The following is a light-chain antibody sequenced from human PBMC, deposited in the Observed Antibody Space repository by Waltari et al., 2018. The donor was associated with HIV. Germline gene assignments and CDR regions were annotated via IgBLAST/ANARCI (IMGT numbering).Light chain of an antibody. V-gene: IGLV1-44*01. CDR3: VVWDDSLNGPV. CDR2: ANN. Sequence: QSVLTQPPSASGTPGPRVTISCSGSSSNIHDNSVTWYQQLPGTAPTLLIYANNQRPSGVPDRVSGSKSGTSASLGISGLQSEDEADYYCVVWDDSLNGPVFGGGTKLTVL. J-gene: IGLJ2*01. CDR1: SSNIHDNS.